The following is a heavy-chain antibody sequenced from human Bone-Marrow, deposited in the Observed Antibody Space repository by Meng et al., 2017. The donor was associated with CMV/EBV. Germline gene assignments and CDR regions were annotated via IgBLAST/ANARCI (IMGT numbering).Heavy chain of an antibody. J-gene: IGHJ6*02. CDR3: TTDGGVAPAAIGDYYYYGMDV. V-gene: IGHV3-15*01. D-gene: IGHD2-2*01. CDR1: GFTFSNAW. CDR2: IKSKTDGGTT. Sequence: GESLKISCAASGFTFSNAWMSWVRQAPGKGLEWVGRIKSKTDGGTTDYAAPVKGRFTISRDDSKNTLYLQMNSLKTEDTAVYYCTTDGGVAPAAIGDYYYYGMDVWGQGTTVTVSS.